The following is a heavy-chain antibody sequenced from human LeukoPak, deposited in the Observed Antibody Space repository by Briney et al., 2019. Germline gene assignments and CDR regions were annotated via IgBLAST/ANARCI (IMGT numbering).Heavy chain of an antibody. CDR3: ARHLIAAAGNYMDV. CDR2: INPNSGGT. J-gene: IGHJ6*03. D-gene: IGHD6-13*01. Sequence: ASVKVSCKASGYTFTGYYMHWVRQAPGQGLEWMGWINPNSGGTNYAQKFQGRVTMTRDTSISTAYMELSRLRSDDTAVYYCARHLIAAAGNYMDVWGKGTTVTVSS. CDR1: GYTFTGYY. V-gene: IGHV1-2*02.